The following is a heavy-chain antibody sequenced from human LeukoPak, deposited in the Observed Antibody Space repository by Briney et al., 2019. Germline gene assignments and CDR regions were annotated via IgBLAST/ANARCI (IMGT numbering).Heavy chain of an antibody. J-gene: IGHJ6*02. CDR2: INPNSGGT. CDR1: GYTFTGYY. V-gene: IGHV1-2*02. CDR3: AREWDYSYYGMDV. Sequence: ASVKVSCKASGYTFTGYYSHWVRQAPGQGLEWMGWINPNSGGTNYAQKFQVRVTLTRDTSISTAYMDLGSLRSDDTAVYYCAREWDYSYYGMDVWGQGTTVTAS.